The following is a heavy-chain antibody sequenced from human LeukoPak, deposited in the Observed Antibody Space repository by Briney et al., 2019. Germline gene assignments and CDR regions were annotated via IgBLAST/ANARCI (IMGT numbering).Heavy chain of an antibody. V-gene: IGHV1-2*02. CDR1: GHTFSDFY. Sequence: ASVKVSCKASGHTFSDFYMHWVRLAPGQGLEWMGWINPDSGDTNYAQKFQGRVTMTRDTPIGTAYMELSRLISDDTAFYYCARDIYYGDFPDAFDFWGQGTLVTVSS. J-gene: IGHJ3*01. D-gene: IGHD4-17*01. CDR2: INPDSGDT. CDR3: ARDIYYGDFPDAFDF.